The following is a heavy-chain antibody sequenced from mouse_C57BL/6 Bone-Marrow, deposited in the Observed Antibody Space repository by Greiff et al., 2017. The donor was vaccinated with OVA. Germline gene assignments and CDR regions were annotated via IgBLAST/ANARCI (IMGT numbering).Heavy chain of an antibody. J-gene: IGHJ1*03. CDR2: IYPRSGTT. V-gene: IGHV1-81*01. CDR1: GYTFTSYG. D-gene: IGHD4-1*01. Sequence: VQLQQSGAELARPGASVKLSCKASGYTFTSYGLSWLKQRTGPGLELIGEIYPRSGTTYYNEKFKGKATLTADKSYSTAYMELRSRTSEDSAVYFGARLGPSYWYFDVWGTGTTVTVSS. CDR3: ARLGPSYWYFDV.